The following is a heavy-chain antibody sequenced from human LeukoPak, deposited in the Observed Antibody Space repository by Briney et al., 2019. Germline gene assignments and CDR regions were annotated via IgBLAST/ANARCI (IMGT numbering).Heavy chain of an antibody. Sequence: GGSLRLXCAASRFTFSSYSMSWVRQAPGKGLEWVSSISSGSGYIYYADSVKGRFTISRDNAKNSLCLQMNSLRAEDTAVYYCARDYQLGRAWFDPWGQGTLVTVSS. V-gene: IGHV3-21*01. CDR3: ARDYQLGRAWFDP. J-gene: IGHJ5*02. CDR2: ISSGSGYI. CDR1: RFTFSSYS. D-gene: IGHD5-24*01.